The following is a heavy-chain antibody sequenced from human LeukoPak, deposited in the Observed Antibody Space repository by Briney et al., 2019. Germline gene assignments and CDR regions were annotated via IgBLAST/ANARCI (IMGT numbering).Heavy chain of an antibody. D-gene: IGHD2-2*01. CDR2: INHSGSI. CDR1: GESFSGYY. CDR3: ARGSIVVVPAAYI. V-gene: IGHV4-34*01. J-gene: IGHJ4*02. Sequence: SETLSLTCAVYGESFSGYYWSWIRQPPGKGLEWIGEINHSGSINYNPSLKSRVTISVDTPKDQFSLKLSSVTAADTAVYYCARGSIVVVPAAYIWGQGTLVTVSS.